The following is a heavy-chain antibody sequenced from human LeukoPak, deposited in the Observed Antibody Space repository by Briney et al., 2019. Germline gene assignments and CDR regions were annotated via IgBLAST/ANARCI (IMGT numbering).Heavy chain of an antibody. CDR1: GFSFSSLD. CDR2: ISGSGGST. Sequence: GGSLRLYCAAAGFSFSSLDMNWVRQAPGKGLEWVSDISGSGGSTYYADSVKGRFTISRDNSKNTLYLQMNSLRAEDTAVYYCAKDRQGRNYYYYGMDVWGQGTTVTVSS. D-gene: IGHD6-6*01. CDR3: AKDRQGRNYYYYGMDV. V-gene: IGHV3-23*01. J-gene: IGHJ6*02.